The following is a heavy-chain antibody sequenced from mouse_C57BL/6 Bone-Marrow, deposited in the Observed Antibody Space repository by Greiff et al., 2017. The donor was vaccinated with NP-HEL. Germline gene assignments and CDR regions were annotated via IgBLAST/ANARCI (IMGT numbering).Heavy chain of an antibody. CDR1: GYTFTDYY. J-gene: IGHJ3*01. CDR2: INPYNGGT. V-gene: IGHV1-19*01. Sequence: EVQLQQSGPVLVKPGASVKMSCKASGYTFTDYYMNWVKQSHGKSLEWIGVINPYNGGTSYNQKFKGKATLTVDKSSSTAYMELTSLPSEDSAVYYCATYGYDPPWFAYWGQGTLVTVSA. CDR3: ATYGYDPPWFAY. D-gene: IGHD2-2*01.